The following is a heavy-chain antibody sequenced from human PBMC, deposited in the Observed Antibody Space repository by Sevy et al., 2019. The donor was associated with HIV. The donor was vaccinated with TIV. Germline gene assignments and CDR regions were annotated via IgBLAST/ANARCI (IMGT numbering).Heavy chain of an antibody. J-gene: IGHJ6*02. Sequence: GGSLRLSCITSGFRFSDYALTWLRQAPGKGLEWVGFIRSKTFGGTTEYAASVKGRFTISRDESKSIAYLEMNSLKTEDTAIYYCTRLRGTSAAYYYFGMDVWGQGATVTVS. CDR2: IRSKTFGGTT. CDR3: TRLRGTSAAYYYFGMDV. V-gene: IGHV3-49*03. CDR1: GFRFSDYA. D-gene: IGHD3-9*01.